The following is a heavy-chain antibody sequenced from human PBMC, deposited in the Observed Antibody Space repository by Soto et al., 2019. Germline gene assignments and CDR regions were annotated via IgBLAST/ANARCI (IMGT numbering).Heavy chain of an antibody. J-gene: IGHJ4*02. CDR2: ISSSGTTT. Sequence: QVQLVESGGGLVKPRGSLRLSCAAPGFSLSDYYVSWIRQAPGEGLEGVSYISSSGTTTHYAVSVKSRFTSTKDNAKNSSYREVNSLRAGVRAVYYGASVRGDSSASYSFDYWGQGALVTVSS. CDR1: GFSLSDYY. CDR3: ASVRGDSSASYSFDY. D-gene: IGHD3-22*01. V-gene: IGHV3-11*01.